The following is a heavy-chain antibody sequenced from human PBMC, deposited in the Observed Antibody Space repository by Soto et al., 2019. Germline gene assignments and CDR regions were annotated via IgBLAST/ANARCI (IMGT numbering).Heavy chain of an antibody. V-gene: IGHV4-59*01. CDR3: ARGGYSGYEIDYYYGMDV. Sequence: SETLSLTCTVSGGSISSYYWSWIRQPPGKGLEWIGYIYYSGSTNYNPSLKSRVTISVDTSKNQFSLKLSSVTAADTAVYYCARGGYSGYEIDYYYGMDVWAQGTTVTVSS. CDR1: GGSISSYY. CDR2: IYYSGST. D-gene: IGHD5-12*01. J-gene: IGHJ6*02.